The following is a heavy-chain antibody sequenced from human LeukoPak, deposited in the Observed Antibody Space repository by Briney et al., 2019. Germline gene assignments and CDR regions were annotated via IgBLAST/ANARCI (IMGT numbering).Heavy chain of an antibody. CDR2: IKHDGSAK. V-gene: IGHV3-7*01. J-gene: IGHJ4*02. CDR3: ARQGAADSRDY. Sequence: GGSLRLSCAASGFTFSTYWMSWVRQAPGKGLEWVSNIKHDGSAKYYVDSVKGRFTISRDNAKNSLYLQMNSLRAEDTAVYYCARQGAADSRDYWGQGTLVTVSS. CDR1: GFTFSTYW. D-gene: IGHD2-15*01.